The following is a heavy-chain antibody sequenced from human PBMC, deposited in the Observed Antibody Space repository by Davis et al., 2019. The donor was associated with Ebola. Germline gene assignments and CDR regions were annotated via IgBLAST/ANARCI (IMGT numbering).Heavy chain of an antibody. V-gene: IGHV4-59*08. D-gene: IGHD3-10*01. CDR3: ARLGLGELLFDAFDI. CDR1: GGSISSYY. J-gene: IGHJ3*02. Sequence: SETLSLTCTVSGGSISSYYWSWIRQPPGKGLEWIGYIYYSGSTNYNPSLKSRVTISVDTSKNQFSLKLSSVTAADTAVYYCARLGLGELLFDAFDIWGQGTMVTVSS. CDR2: IYYSGST.